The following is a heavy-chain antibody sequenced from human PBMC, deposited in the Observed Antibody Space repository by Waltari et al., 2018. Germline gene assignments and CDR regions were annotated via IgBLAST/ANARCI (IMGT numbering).Heavy chain of an antibody. V-gene: IGHV3-30-3*01. J-gene: IGHJ6*02. CDR3: ARGGYSGYDYAEGMDV. CDR1: VFPFSSIA. D-gene: IGHD5-12*01. CDR2: ISYDGSNK. Sequence: QVQLVESGGAVARPGSSRSFSCAASVFPFSSIAKPRVPRAHGKGLEWVAVISYDGSNKYYADSVKGRFTISRDNSKNTLYLQMNSLRAEDTAVYYCARGGYSGYDYAEGMDVWGQGTTVTVSS.